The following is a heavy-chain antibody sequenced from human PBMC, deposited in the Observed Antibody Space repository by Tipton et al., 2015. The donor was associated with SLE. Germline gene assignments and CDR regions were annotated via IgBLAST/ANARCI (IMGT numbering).Heavy chain of an antibody. J-gene: IGHJ4*02. Sequence: GSLRLSCAASGFTFSSYSINWVRQAPGKGLEWVSAISGISDRIYYADSVRGRFTISRDNSKNIVYLQMNSLRAEDTAVYYCANLHSGGLRMVDYWGQGTLVTVSS. CDR3: ANLHSGGLRMVDY. CDR2: ISGISDRI. CDR1: GFTFSSYS. D-gene: IGHD1-26*01. V-gene: IGHV3-23*01.